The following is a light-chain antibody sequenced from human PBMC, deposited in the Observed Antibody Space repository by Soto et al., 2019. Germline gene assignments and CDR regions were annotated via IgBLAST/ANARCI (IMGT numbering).Light chain of an antibody. V-gene: IGKV3-20*01. CDR1: QSVSSSY. Sequence: EIVLTQSPGTLSLSPGERATLSCRASQSVSSSYLVWYQQRPGQPHRLIIYGTSKRAAGIPDRFTGTGSGKDFTLTIYRLEPEDSAVYYCQQYGSSALTFGGGTKVEIK. J-gene: IGKJ4*01. CDR2: GTS. CDR3: QQYGSSALT.